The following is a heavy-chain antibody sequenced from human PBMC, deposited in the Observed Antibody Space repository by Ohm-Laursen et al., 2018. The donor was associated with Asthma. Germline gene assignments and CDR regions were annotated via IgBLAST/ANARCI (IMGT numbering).Heavy chain of an antibody. D-gene: IGHD1-14*01. J-gene: IGHJ6*02. CDR1: GFTFSSYG. Sequence: RSLRLSCSASGFTFSSYGMHWVRQAPGKGLEWVAVIWYDGSNKYYADSVKGRFTISRDNSKNTLYLQMNSLRAEDTAVYYCARDPLGWYPGEYYYYYYGMDVWGQGTTVTVSS. CDR3: ARDPLGWYPGEYYYYYYGMDV. V-gene: IGHV3-33*01. CDR2: IWYDGSNK.